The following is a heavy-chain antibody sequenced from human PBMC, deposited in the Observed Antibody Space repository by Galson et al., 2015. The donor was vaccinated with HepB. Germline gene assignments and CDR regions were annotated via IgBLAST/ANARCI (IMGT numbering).Heavy chain of an antibody. CDR1: GFTFSTYS. CDR3: TRGALGRSYFDY. Sequence: SLRLSCAASGFTFSTYSMYWVRQAPGKGLEWVSYINSGSNSIYYADSVKGRFTISRDSAKNSLYLQMNSLRGEDTAVYYCTRGALGRSYFDYWGQGTLVPVSS. D-gene: IGHD3-16*01. CDR2: INSGSNSI. J-gene: IGHJ4*02. V-gene: IGHV3-48*01.